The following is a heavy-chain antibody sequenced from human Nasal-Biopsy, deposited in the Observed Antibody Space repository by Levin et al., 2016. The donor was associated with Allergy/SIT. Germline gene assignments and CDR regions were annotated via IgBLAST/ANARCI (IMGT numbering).Heavy chain of an antibody. CDR1: GFTLHNNA. V-gene: IGHV3-43*02. CDR3: VKGPPSPTTVWYLYRGMDV. CDR2: IGADGGGT. J-gene: IGHJ6*02. Sequence: GGSLRLSCAASGFTLHNNAMIWVRQVPRKGLEWVGLIGADGGGTYYADSVRGRFTVSRDNSENSLYLQMNSLTTDDTALYYCVKGPPSPTTVWYLYRGMDVWGPGTTVTVSS. D-gene: IGHD4-17*01.